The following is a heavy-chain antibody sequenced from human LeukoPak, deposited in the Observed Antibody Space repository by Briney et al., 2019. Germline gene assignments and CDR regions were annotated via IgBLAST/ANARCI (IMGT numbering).Heavy chain of an antibody. J-gene: IGHJ4*02. CDR3: ARVGRGSSFKVHYFDY. D-gene: IGHD5-18*01. Sequence: PGGSLRLSCAASGLTFSSYAMHWVRQAPGKGLEWVAVISYDGSNKYYADSVKGRFTISRDNSKNTLYLQMNSLIPEDTAVYYCARVGRGSSFKVHYFDYWGQGTLVTVSS. CDR2: ISYDGSNK. V-gene: IGHV3-30*04. CDR1: GLTFSSYA.